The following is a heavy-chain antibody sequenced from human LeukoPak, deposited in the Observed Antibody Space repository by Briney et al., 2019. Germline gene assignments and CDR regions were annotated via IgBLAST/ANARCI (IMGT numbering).Heavy chain of an antibody. V-gene: IGHV4-4*07. Sequence: SETLSLTCTVSGGSISSYYWSWIRQPAGKGPEWIGRIYTSGSTNYNPALKSRVTMSVDTSKNLFSLKLSSMTAADTAVYYCATHYSGYGGWFDPWGQGTLVTVSS. CDR3: ATHYSGYGGWFDP. CDR1: GGSISSYY. CDR2: IYTSGST. D-gene: IGHD5-12*01. J-gene: IGHJ5*02.